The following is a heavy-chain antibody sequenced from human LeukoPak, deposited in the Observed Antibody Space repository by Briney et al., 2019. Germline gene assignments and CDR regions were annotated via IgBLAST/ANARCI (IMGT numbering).Heavy chain of an antibody. CDR2: NDWDDDK. V-gene: IGHV2-70*11. Sequence: SGPTLVNPTQTLTLTCTLSGFSISTSGMCVGWMRQPPGKALEGLARNDWDDDKHYSTSLKTRLTISKDTPKNQVVLTMTDMAAMHRATHYCARMVAAAGNGFDPWGQGTLVTVSS. J-gene: IGHJ5*02. D-gene: IGHD6-13*01. CDR1: GFSISTSGMC. CDR3: ARMVAAAGNGFDP.